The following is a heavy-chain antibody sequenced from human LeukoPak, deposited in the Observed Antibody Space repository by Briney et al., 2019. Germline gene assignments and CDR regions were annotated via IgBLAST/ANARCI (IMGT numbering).Heavy chain of an antibody. CDR3: ARDTFQPGLIDS. CDR1: GFTFSLYA. V-gene: IGHV3-21*05. J-gene: IGHJ4*02. D-gene: IGHD2-2*01. CDR2: INDESSDI. Sequence: GGSLTLSCAASGFTFSLYAMNWVRQAPGKGLEWVSYINDESSDIHYAGSVRGRFTISRDDARQTLYLQLSSLRVEDTAVYYCARDTFQPGLIDSWGQGTLVTVSS.